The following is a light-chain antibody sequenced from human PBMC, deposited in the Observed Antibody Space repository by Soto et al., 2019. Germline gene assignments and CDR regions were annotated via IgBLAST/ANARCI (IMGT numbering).Light chain of an antibody. J-gene: IGLJ1*01. CDR3: SSYAGSLYV. Sequence: QSALTQPPSPSGSPGQSVTISCTGTSSDVGGYNYVSWYQQHPGKAPKLMIYEVIKRPSGVPDRFSDSKSGNTTSLTVSGLQAEDEADYNCSSYAGSLYVFGTGTKLTVL. CDR2: EVI. CDR1: SSDVGGYNY. V-gene: IGLV2-8*01.